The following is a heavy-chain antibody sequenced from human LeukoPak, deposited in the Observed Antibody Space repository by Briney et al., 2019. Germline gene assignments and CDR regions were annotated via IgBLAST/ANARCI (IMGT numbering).Heavy chain of an antibody. V-gene: IGHV4-34*01. D-gene: IGHD3-22*01. CDR2: INHSGST. CDR3: ARGRDSRGYQFMGFDS. CDR1: GGSFSGYY. Sequence: SETLSLTCAVYGGSFSGYYWSWIRQPPGKGLEWIGEINHSGSTNYNPSLKSRVTISVDTSKNQFSLRLSSVIAADTAVYYCARGRDSRGYQFMGFDSWGQGTLVTVSS. J-gene: IGHJ4*02.